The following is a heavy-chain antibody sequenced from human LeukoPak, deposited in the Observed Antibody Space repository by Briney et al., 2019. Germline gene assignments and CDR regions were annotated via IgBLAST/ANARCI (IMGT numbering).Heavy chain of an antibody. CDR2: INHSGIT. Sequence: PSETLSLTCGVYGGSFTDYNWNLIRQPPGKGLEWIGAINHSGITNSNPSLKSRVTISVDTSKNQFSLELTSVTAADTAVYYCARGVGSVGHSYYYYLDVWGNGTTVTISS. V-gene: IGHV4-34*01. CDR3: ARGVGSVGHSYYYYLDV. D-gene: IGHD5/OR15-5a*01. CDR1: GGSFTDYN. J-gene: IGHJ6*03.